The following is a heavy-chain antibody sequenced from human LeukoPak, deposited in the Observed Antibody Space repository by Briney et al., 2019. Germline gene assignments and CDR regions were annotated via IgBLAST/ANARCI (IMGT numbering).Heavy chain of an antibody. V-gene: IGHV3-30-3*01. CDR2: ISYDGSNK. D-gene: IGHD4-23*01. J-gene: IGHJ4*02. Sequence: SGGSLRLSCAASGFTFSSYAMHWVRQAPGKGLEWVAVISYDGSNKYYADSVKGRSTISRDNSKNTLYLQMNSLRAEDTAVYYCATFDYGGKFDYWGQGTLVTVSS. CDR1: GFTFSSYA. CDR3: ATFDYGGKFDY.